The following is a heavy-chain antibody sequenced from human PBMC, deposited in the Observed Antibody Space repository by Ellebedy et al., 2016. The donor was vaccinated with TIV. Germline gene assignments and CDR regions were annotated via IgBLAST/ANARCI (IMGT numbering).Heavy chain of an antibody. J-gene: IGHJ4*02. CDR1: GFTFSRYG. Sequence: GESLKISCTASGFTFSRYGIHWVRQAPGKGLEWVAFISDDGGNEQYADAVKGRFTVSRDNSKNVAYLHLMGLRGDDTALYYCSRDSVWFGEYYFDSWGQGTRVTVSS. CDR3: SRDSVWFGEYYFDS. D-gene: IGHD3-10*01. V-gene: IGHV3-33*01. CDR2: ISDDGGNE.